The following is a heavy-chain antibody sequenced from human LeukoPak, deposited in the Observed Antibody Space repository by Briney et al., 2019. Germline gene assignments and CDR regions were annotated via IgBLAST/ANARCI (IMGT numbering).Heavy chain of an antibody. CDR1: GGSISSGGYY. V-gene: IGHV4-31*03. D-gene: IGHD2-2*01. CDR3: ARDQYQLLFFY. Sequence: SETLSLTCTVSGGSISSGGYYWSWIRQHPGKGLEWIGYIYYSGSTYYNPSLKSRVTISVDTSKNQFSLKLSSVAAADTAVYYCARDQYQLLFFYWGQGTLVSVSS. CDR2: IYYSGST. J-gene: IGHJ4*02.